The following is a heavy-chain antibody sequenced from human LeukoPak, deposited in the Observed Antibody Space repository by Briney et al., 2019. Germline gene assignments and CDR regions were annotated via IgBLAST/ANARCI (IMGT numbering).Heavy chain of an antibody. CDR1: GFTFSDYT. D-gene: IGHD3-22*01. J-gene: IGHJ4*02. CDR3: ARGDSSGYYFDY. Sequence: PGGSLRLSCAASGFTFSDYTMSWIRQAPGKGLEWISYINSSSSFRNYADSVKGRFTISRDNAKNSLYLQMNSLRAEDTAVYYCARGDSSGYYFDYWGQGTLVTVSS. CDR2: INSSSSFR. V-gene: IGHV3-11*06.